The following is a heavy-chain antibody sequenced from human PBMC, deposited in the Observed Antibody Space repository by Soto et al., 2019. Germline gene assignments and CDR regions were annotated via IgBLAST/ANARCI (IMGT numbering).Heavy chain of an antibody. J-gene: IGHJ6*02. V-gene: IGHV1-18*01. D-gene: IGHD3-9*01. CDR2: ISAHTGNT. Sequence: GASVKVSCKASNYTFTSHGINWVRQAPGQGLEWMGWISAHTGNTNYAQKFQGRVTMTTDTSTSTAYMELGSLRSDDTAVYYCARDLDSILTVYYYYYAMDVWGQGTTVTVSS. CDR1: NYTFTSHG. CDR3: ARDLDSILTVYYYYYAMDV.